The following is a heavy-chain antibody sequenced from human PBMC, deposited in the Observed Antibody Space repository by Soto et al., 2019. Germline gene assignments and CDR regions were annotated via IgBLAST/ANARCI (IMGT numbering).Heavy chain of an antibody. CDR2: IYHGESDT. J-gene: IGHJ4*01. CDR1: GYHFTNHW. Sequence: XGSLRAPCYGSGYHFTNHWHGWVPQGSGKGLEWMGIIYHGESDTRYSPSFQGQVTISADKSISTAYLQWSSLKASDTAMYYCVREDYYYDTSGYYRCLDLWGQGTLVTVSS. V-gene: IGHV5-51*01. CDR3: VREDYYYDTSGYYRCLDL. D-gene: IGHD3-22*01.